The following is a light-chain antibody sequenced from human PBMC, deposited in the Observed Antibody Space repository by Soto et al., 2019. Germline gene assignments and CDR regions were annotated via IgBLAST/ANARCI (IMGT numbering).Light chain of an antibody. CDR3: QHYSYYWT. J-gene: IGKJ1*01. CDR2: KAS. CDR1: QSISSW. Sequence: DIQMTQSPPTLSASVGDRVTITCRASQSISSWLAWYQQKPGKAPKLLIYKASSLESGVPSRFSGSGSGTEFTLTISSLQPDDFATYYYQHYSYYWTFGQGTKVEIK. V-gene: IGKV1-5*03.